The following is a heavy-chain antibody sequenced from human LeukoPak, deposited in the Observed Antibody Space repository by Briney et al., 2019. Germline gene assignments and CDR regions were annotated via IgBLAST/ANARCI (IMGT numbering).Heavy chain of an antibody. J-gene: IGHJ5*02. D-gene: IGHD6-6*01. V-gene: IGHV4-59*01. CDR3: ARGPRVNWFDP. CDR2: IYYSGST. CDR1: GGSISSYY. Sequence: SETLSLTCTVSGGSISSYYWSWIRQPPGKGLEWIGYIYYSGSTNYNPSLKSRVTISVDTSKNQFSLKLNSVTVADTAVYYCARGPRVNWFDPWGQGTLVTVSS.